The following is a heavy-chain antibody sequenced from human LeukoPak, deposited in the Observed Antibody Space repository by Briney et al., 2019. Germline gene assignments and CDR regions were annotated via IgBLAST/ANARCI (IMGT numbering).Heavy chain of an antibody. J-gene: IGHJ4*02. CDR1: GFTFSSFS. CDR3: ATDTSAFDY. CDR2: ISNSASSI. D-gene: IGHD3-3*01. V-gene: IGHV3-48*01. Sequence: GGSLRLSCAASGFTFSSFSMNWVRQGPGKGLEWISYISNSASSIQYADSVKGRFTISRDNAENSLYLQMNSLRAEDTAVYYCATDTSAFDYWGQGTLVTVSS.